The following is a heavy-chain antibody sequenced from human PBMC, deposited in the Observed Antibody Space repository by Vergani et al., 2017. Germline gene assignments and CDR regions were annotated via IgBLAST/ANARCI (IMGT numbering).Heavy chain of an antibody. CDR1: GFTFDDYA. CDR3: AKEGGFSDSSGNFYEGYYFDH. D-gene: IGHD3-22*01. V-gene: IGHV3-30*18. J-gene: IGHJ4*02. Sequence: VQLVESGGGLVQPGRSLRLSCAASGFTFDDYAMHWVRQAPGKGLEWVAVISFDGTQTYYADSVKGRFTISRDNSKNTLSLQMNSLRVEDTAVYYCAKEGGFSDSSGNFYEGYYFDHWGQGTLVAVSS. CDR2: ISFDGTQT.